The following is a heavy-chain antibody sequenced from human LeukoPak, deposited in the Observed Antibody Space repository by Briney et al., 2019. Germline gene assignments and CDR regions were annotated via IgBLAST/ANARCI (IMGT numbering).Heavy chain of an antibody. V-gene: IGHV3-21*01. CDR3: AREEQDAFDI. D-gene: IGHD1/OR15-1a*01. CDR1: GFTFSNYG. J-gene: IGHJ3*02. Sequence: GGSLRLSCAVSGFTFSNYGMHWVRQAPGKGLEWVSSISSSSSYIYYADSVKGRFTISRDNAKNSLYLQMNSLRAEDTAVYYCAREEQDAFDIWGQGTMVTVSS. CDR2: ISSSSSYI.